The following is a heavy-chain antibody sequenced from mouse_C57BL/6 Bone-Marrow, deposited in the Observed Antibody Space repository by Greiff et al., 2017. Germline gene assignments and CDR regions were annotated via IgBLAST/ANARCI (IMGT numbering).Heavy chain of an antibody. CDR2: ISSGGSYT. CDR1: GFTFSSYG. D-gene: IGHD1-1*01. CDR3: ARPHGCYYAWFAY. J-gene: IGHJ3*01. V-gene: IGHV5-6*01. Sequence: EVLLVESGGDLVKPGGSLKLSCAASGFTFSSYGMSWVRQTPDKRLEWVATISSGGSYTYYPDSVKGRFTISRDNAKNTLNLQMSRLKSEDTALYDCARPHGCYYAWFAYWGQGTLVTVSA.